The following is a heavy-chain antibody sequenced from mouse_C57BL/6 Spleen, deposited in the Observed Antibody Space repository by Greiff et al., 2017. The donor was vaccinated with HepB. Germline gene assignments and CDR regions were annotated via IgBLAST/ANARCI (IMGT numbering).Heavy chain of an antibody. D-gene: IGHD2-2*01. V-gene: IGHV1-69*01. Sequence: QVHVKQPGAELVMPGASVKLSCKASGYTFTSYWMHWVKQRPGQGLEWIGEIDPSDSYTNYNQKFKGKSTLTVDKSSSTAYMQLSSLTSEDSAVYYCARSGYDAMDYWGQGTSVTVSS. CDR2: IDPSDSYT. J-gene: IGHJ4*01. CDR3: ARSGYDAMDY. CDR1: GYTFTSYW.